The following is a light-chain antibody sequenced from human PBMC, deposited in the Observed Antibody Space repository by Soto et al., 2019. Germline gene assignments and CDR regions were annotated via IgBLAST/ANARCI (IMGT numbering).Light chain of an antibody. J-gene: IGKJ4*01. V-gene: IGKV4-1*01. CDR1: QSFLYSSNIQSY. CDR2: GGS. CDR3: QHSYSAPLT. Sequence: AVSLGERATISCKSSQSFLYSSNIQSYLAWYQQKPGQPPKLLIYGGSTRQFGVPDRFIASGLVTDFTLTISSLQPEDLAVYYCQHSYSAPLTFGGGTKVDIK.